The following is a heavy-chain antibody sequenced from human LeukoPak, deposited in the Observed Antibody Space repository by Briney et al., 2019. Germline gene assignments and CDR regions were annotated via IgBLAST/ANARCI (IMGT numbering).Heavy chain of an antibody. CDR1: GFTFSSYW. D-gene: IGHD3-3*02. Sequence: GGSLRLSCTASGFTFSSYWMSWVRQAPGKGLEWVANMNLDGSEKYYVNSVKGRFTISRDSAKNSLFLKMNSLRAEDTAVYYCARDARVVLDYWGLGTLVTVSS. V-gene: IGHV3-7*01. CDR2: MNLDGSEK. J-gene: IGHJ4*02. CDR3: ARDARVVLDY.